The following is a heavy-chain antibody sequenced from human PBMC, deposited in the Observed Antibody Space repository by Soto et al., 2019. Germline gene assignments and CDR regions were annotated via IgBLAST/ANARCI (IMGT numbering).Heavy chain of an antibody. CDR2: ISYDGSNK. J-gene: IGHJ4*02. CDR3: VGGQYYFDY. CDR1: DFPFTTFG. D-gene: IGHD3-10*01. V-gene: IGHV3-30*03. Sequence: QVQLVESGEGWSNLGGSWRPSVAASDFPFTTFGMHWVREGPGKGLGWVAVISYDGSNKYYADSVKGRFTISRDNSKNTLYLQMNSLRPEDTALYYCVGGQYYFDYRGQGTLVTVSS.